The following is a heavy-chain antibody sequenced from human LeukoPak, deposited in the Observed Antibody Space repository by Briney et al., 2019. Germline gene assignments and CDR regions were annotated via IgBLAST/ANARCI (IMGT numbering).Heavy chain of an antibody. D-gene: IGHD1-26*01. CDR1: GFTFTNAW. V-gene: IGHV3-15*01. Sequence: GGSLRLYCAASGFTFTNAWMSWVRQAPGKGLEWVGRIKSKTDGGTIEYVAPVKGRFTISRDDSKNTLYLQMNSLKTEDTAVYYCATAGLVGATRGNYWGQGTLVTVSS. J-gene: IGHJ4*02. CDR2: IKSKTDGGTI. CDR3: ATAGLVGATRGNY.